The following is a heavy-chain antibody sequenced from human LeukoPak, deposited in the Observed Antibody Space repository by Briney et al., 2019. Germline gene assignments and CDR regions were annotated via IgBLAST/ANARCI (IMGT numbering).Heavy chain of an antibody. CDR3: ARGRIDNFIQFDP. Sequence: ASVKVSCKASGYTFTDDYIHWVRQAPGQGLEWMGWINVNSGGTNYAQKFYARVTMTRDTSISTAYMELSSLRSEDTAVYYCARGRIDNFIQFDPWGQGTLVTVSS. D-gene: IGHD5-24*01. CDR1: GYTFTDDY. V-gene: IGHV1-2*02. CDR2: INVNSGGT. J-gene: IGHJ5*02.